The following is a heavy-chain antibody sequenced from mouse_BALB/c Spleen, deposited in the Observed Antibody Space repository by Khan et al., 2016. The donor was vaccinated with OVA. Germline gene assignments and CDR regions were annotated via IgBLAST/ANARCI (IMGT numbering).Heavy chain of an antibody. CDR1: GYTFTSYW. Sequence: DLVKPGASVKLSCKASGYTFTSYWINWIKQRPGQGLEWIGRIAPGSGSSYYNEMFKGKATLTLDTSSSTAYIQLSSLSSEDSAVYFCARENYYGRTCDAMDYWGQGTSVTVSS. CDR3: ARENYYGRTCDAMDY. V-gene: IGHV1S41*01. CDR2: IAPGSGSS. D-gene: IGHD1-1*01. J-gene: IGHJ4*01.